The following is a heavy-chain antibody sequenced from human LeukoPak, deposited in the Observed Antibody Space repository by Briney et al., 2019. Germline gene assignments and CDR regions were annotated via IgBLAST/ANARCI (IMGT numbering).Heavy chain of an antibody. CDR3: ARGPRGYYDSSGYYWNY. Sequence: GGSLRLSCAASGFTFSNYWMGWVRQAPGKGLEWVANIKEDGSEKYYVDSVKGRFTISRDNAENSLYLQMNSLRAEDTAVYYCARGPRGYYDSSGYYWNYWGQGTLVTVSS. V-gene: IGHV3-7*01. CDR1: GFTFSNYW. D-gene: IGHD3-22*01. CDR2: IKEDGSEK. J-gene: IGHJ4*02.